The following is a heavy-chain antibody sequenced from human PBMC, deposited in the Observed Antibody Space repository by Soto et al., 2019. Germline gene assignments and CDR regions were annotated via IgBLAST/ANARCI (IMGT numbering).Heavy chain of an antibody. CDR2: IIPIFGTA. V-gene: IGHV1-69*12. Sequence: QVQLVQSGAEVKKPGSSVKVSCKASGGTFSSYAISWVRQAPGQGLEWMGGIIPIFGTANYAQKFQGRVTITAGESPCTAHMELSSLRSEDTAVYYCARASRSRSGWYVPVDYWGQGTLVTVSS. D-gene: IGHD6-19*01. CDR3: ARASRSRSGWYVPVDY. J-gene: IGHJ4*02. CDR1: GGTFSSYA.